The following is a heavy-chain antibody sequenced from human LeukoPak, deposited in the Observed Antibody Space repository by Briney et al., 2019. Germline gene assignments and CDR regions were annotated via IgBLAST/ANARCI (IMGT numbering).Heavy chain of an antibody. J-gene: IGHJ4*02. Sequence: ASVKVSCKASGYTFTGYYMHWVRQAPGQGLEWMGWINPNSGGTNYAQKFQGKVTMTRDTSISTAYLELSNLSSDDTAVYYCARTGDGSFDYWGQGTLVTVSS. CDR2: INPNSGGT. CDR1: GYTFTGYY. D-gene: IGHD2-15*01. V-gene: IGHV1-2*02. CDR3: ARTGDGSFDY.